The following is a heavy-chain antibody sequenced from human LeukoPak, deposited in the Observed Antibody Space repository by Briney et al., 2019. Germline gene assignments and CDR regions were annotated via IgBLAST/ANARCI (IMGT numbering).Heavy chain of an antibody. J-gene: IGHJ6*03. CDR2: VGYSGTA. Sequence: EPLSLTSAVAGDSIKSSKYCLGWTRQTAEKGLEWIGSVGYSGTAYYNASPKTRLTMSVDTSKTHLSLRLTSVTAADAALYYCVRHGYSVYAWLYYYMDVWGKGTTVTVSS. D-gene: IGHD5/OR15-5a*01. V-gene: IGHV4-39*02. CDR3: VRHGYSVYAWLYYYMDV. CDR1: GDSIKSSKYC.